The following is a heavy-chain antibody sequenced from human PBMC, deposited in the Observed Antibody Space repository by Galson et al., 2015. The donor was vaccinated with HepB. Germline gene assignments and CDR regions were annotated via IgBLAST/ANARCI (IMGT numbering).Heavy chain of an antibody. CDR3: ARDRPHNWFDP. J-gene: IGHJ5*02. Sequence: SLRLSCAASGFTFSSHWMHWVRQAPGKGLVWVSRIDNYGSDTTYADSVKGRFTISRDNAKNTVYLQMNNLRPEDTAVYYCARDRPHNWFDPWGQGTLVTVSS. CDR1: GFTFSSHW. CDR2: IDNYGSDT. V-gene: IGHV3-74*01.